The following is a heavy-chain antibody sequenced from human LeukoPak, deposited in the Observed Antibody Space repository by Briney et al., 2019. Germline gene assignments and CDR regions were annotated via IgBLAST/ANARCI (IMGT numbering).Heavy chain of an antibody. V-gene: IGHV3-53*01. CDR3: ARVSRIQLWRWDI. J-gene: IGHJ3*02. D-gene: IGHD5-18*01. Sequence: GGSLRLSCAASGFTVSSNYMSWVRQAPGKGLEWVSVIYSGGSTYYADSVKGRFTISRDNSKNTLYLQMNSLRAEDTAVYYCARVSRIQLWRWDIWGQGTMVTVSS. CDR2: IYSGGST. CDR1: GFTVSSNY.